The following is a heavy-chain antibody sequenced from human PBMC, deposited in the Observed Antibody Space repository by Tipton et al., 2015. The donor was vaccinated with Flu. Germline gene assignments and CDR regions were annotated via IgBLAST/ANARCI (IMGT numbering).Heavy chain of an antibody. CDR3: ARDTTIVGVILGGHFDY. J-gene: IGHJ4*02. CDR1: GGSISSYY. D-gene: IGHD3-3*01. V-gene: IGHV4-59*01. Sequence: TLSLTCTVSGGSISSYYWSWIRQPPGKGLEWIGFVHHSGSTNYNPSLESRVSITVDTSKDQLFLNLNSVTAADTAVYYCARDTTIVGVILGGHFDYWGQGTLVTVSS. CDR2: VHHSGST.